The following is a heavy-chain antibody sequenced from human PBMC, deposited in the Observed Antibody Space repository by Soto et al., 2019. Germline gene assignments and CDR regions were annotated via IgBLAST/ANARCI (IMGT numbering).Heavy chain of an antibody. J-gene: IGHJ4*02. Sequence: LRLSCAASGFKFSNYAMSWVRQAPGKGLEWVSLISATGGGTYYADSVKGRFTISRDNSHNTLYLQVHSLTAEDTAVYYCAKDRRAGGNSAFYFDFWGQGAQVTVS. CDR3: AKDRRAGGNSAFYFDF. CDR2: ISATGGGT. D-gene: IGHD3-16*01. V-gene: IGHV3-23*01. CDR1: GFKFSNYA.